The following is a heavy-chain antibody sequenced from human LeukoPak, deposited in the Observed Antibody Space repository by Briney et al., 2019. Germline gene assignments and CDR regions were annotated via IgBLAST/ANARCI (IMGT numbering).Heavy chain of an antibody. D-gene: IGHD2-15*01. CDR3: ARQTVIGRGGRLNWFDP. J-gene: IGHJ5*02. V-gene: IGHV4-39*01. Sequence: PSETLSLTCTVSGGSISSSSYYWGWIRQPPGKGLEWIGSIYYSGSTYYNPSLKSRVTTSVDTSKNQFSLKLSSVTAADTAVFYCARQTVIGRGGRLNWFDPWGQGTLVTVSS. CDR1: GGSISSSSYY. CDR2: IYYSGST.